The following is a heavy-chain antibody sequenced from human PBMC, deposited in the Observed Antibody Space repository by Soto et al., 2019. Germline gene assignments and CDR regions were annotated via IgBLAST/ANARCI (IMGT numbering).Heavy chain of an antibody. CDR2: IYHSGST. J-gene: IGHJ5*02. CDR1: GYSISSGYY. V-gene: IGHV4-38-2*02. D-gene: IGHD6-13*01. Sequence: KSSETLSLTCAVSGYSISSGYYWGWIRQPPGKGLEWIGSIYHSGSTYYNPSLKSRVTISVDTSKNQFSLKLSSVTAADTAVYYCARDRDSSSWDVNWFDPWGQGTLVTVSS. CDR3: ARDRDSSSWDVNWFDP.